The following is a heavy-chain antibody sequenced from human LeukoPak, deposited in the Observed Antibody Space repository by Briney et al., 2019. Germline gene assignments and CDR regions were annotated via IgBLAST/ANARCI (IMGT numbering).Heavy chain of an antibody. CDR2: ISSSSSTI. J-gene: IGHJ3*02. CDR3: ASLVVPAAKDAFDI. CDR1: GFTFSSYS. D-gene: IGHD2-2*01. Sequence: PGGSLRLSCAASGFTFSSYSMNWVRQAPGKGLEWVSYISSSSSTIYYADSVKGRFTISRDNAENSLYLQMNSLRAEDTAVYYCASLVVPAAKDAFDIWGQGTMVTVSS. V-gene: IGHV3-48*01.